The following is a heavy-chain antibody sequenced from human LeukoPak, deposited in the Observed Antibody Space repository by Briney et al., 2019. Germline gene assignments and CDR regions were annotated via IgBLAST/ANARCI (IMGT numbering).Heavy chain of an antibody. CDR1: GGSVNSYY. J-gene: IGHJ6*03. Sequence: SETLSLTCTVSGGSVNSYYWNWIRQPPGKGLEWIGYIYYSGSTNYNPSLKSRVTISVDTSKNQFSLKLSSVTAADTAVYYCARFSPLKLQAALDVWGKGTTVTVSS. V-gene: IGHV4-59*02. CDR3: ARFSPLKLQAALDV. D-gene: IGHD6-13*01. CDR2: IYYSGST.